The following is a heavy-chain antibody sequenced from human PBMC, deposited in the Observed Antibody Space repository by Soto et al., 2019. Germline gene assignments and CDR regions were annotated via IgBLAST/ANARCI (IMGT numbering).Heavy chain of an antibody. Sequence: PGESLKISCKGSGYSFTSYWIGWVRQMPGKGLEWMGIIYPGDSDTRYSPSFQGQVTISADKSISTAYLQWSSLKASDTAMYYCARHGYYDFWSGYYKHYYYYYGMDVWGQGTTVTVSS. D-gene: IGHD3-3*01. J-gene: IGHJ6*02. CDR3: ARHGYYDFWSGYYKHYYYYYGMDV. V-gene: IGHV5-51*01. CDR2: IYPGDSDT. CDR1: GYSFTSYW.